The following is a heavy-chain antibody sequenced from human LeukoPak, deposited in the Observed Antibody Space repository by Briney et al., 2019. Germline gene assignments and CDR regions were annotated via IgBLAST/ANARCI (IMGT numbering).Heavy chain of an antibody. CDR2: ISGSGDST. CDR3: ARVGYSGYDYDY. D-gene: IGHD5-12*01. CDR1: GFPFSSYA. Sequence: GGSLRLSCEASGFPFSSYAMSWVRQAPGKGLEWVSVISGSGDSTYYADSVEGRCTSSGDNSKDALYLQMNSLRAEDTAVYYCARVGYSGYDYDYWGQGTLVTVSS. J-gene: IGHJ4*02. V-gene: IGHV3-23*01.